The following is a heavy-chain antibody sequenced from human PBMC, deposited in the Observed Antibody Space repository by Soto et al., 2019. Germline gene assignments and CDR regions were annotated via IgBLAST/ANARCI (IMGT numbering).Heavy chain of an antibody. V-gene: IGHV3-53*01. CDR1: GFTVSSSY. J-gene: IGHJ6*02. CDR2: IESGGTA. Sequence: GGSLRLSCNASGFTVSSSYMSWVRQAPGMGLEWVAVIESGGTAHYADSVKGRFTISRDSPNNIIYLQLHTLRAEDTAVYYCAKDLGPLKLLNYVFYCLDVWGQGTTVTVSS. D-gene: IGHD2-21*02. CDR3: AKDLGPLKLLNYVFYCLDV.